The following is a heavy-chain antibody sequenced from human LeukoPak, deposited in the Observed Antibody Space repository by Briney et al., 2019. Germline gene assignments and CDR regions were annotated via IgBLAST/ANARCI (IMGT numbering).Heavy chain of an antibody. CDR3: ARVSDISVAAYFDY. J-gene: IGHJ4*02. D-gene: IGHD6-19*01. CDR2: ISSSSTWI. Sequence: GGSLRLSCAASEFSFSDYSMNWVRQAPGQGLEWVSSISSSSTWIFYADSVMGRFTTSRDNAKNSLYLQMNSLRAEDTAFYYCARVSDISVAAYFDYWGQGTLVTVSS. CDR1: EFSFSDYS. V-gene: IGHV3-21*04.